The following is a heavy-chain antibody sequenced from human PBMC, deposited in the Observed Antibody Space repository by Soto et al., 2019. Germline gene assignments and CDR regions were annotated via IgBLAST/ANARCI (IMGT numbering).Heavy chain of an antibody. V-gene: IGHV4-34*01. Sequence: SETLSLTCTVSGGSISSYYWSWIRQPPGKGLEWIGEINHSGSTNYNPSLKSRVTIAVDTSKNQFALKLSSVTAADTAVYYCARGYDYVWGSYRYFDYWGQGTLVTVSS. CDR2: INHSGST. CDR3: ARGYDYVWGSYRYFDY. D-gene: IGHD3-16*02. J-gene: IGHJ4*02. CDR1: GGSISSYY.